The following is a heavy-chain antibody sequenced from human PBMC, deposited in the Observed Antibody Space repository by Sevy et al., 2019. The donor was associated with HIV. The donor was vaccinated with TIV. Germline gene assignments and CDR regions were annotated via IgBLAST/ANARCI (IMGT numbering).Heavy chain of an antibody. CDR1: GFTFSSYA. CDR2: ISGSGGST. CDR3: AKLVRDCSGGSCPGGFDY. V-gene: IGHV3-23*01. D-gene: IGHD2-15*01. J-gene: IGHJ4*02. Sequence: GGSLRLSCAASGFTFSSYAMSWVRQAPGKGLEWVSAISGSGGSTYYADSVKGRFTSPRDNSRNTLYLQMNSLRAEETAVYYCAKLVRDCSGGSCPGGFDYWGQGTLVTVSS.